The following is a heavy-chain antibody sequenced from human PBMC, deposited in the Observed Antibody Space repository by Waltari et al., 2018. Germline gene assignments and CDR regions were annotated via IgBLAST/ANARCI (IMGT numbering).Heavy chain of an antibody. D-gene: IGHD6-19*01. Sequence: EVQLVESGGGLVQPGGSLRLSCAASGFTFSTYWMSWVRQAPGKGLGWVANIKQDGSEKYSVDSVKGRFTISRDNAKNSLSLQMNILRAEDTAVYFCARLYNTGWYGFDYWGQGTLVTVSS. CDR1: GFTFSTYW. CDR2: IKQDGSEK. J-gene: IGHJ4*02. CDR3: ARLYNTGWYGFDY. V-gene: IGHV3-7*01.